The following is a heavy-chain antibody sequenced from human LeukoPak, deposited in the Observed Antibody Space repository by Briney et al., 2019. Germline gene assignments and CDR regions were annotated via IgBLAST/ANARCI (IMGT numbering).Heavy chain of an antibody. CDR3: ARGGGVEAAMALDY. J-gene: IGHJ4*02. CDR2: IYYDGSVK. Sequence: PGGSLRLSCAASGFTFNIYAMHWVRQAPGQGLEWVAIIYYDGSVKYYADSVKGRFTISRDSSKNAVYLRMNSLRADDTAVYYCARGGGVEAAMALDYWAQGTLVAVSS. CDR1: GFTFNIYA. D-gene: IGHD5-18*01. V-gene: IGHV3-33*01.